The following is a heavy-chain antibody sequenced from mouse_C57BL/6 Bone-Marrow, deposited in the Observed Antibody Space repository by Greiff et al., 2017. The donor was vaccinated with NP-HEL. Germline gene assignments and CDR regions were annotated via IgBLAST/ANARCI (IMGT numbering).Heavy chain of an antibody. J-gene: IGHJ2*01. CDR3: ASIYYYGSSTEYFDD. Sequence: DVMLVESGGGLVKPGGSLKLSCAASGFTFSSYTMSWVRQTPEKRLEWVATISGGGGNTYYPDSVKGRFTISRDNAKNTLYLQMSSLRSEDTALYYCASIYYYGSSTEYFDDWGQGTTLTVSS. CDR1: GFTFSSYT. V-gene: IGHV5-9*01. CDR2: ISGGGGNT. D-gene: IGHD1-1*01.